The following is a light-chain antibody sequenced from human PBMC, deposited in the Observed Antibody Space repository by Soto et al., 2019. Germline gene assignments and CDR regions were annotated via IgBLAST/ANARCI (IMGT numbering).Light chain of an antibody. CDR1: SSDVGGYNY. V-gene: IGLV2-14*01. Sequence: QSALTQPASVSGSPGQSITISCTGTSSDVGGYNYVSWYQQHPGKAPKLMIYEVSNRPSGVSNRFSGSKSGNTASLTISGLQAEDEADYYCSSYTRSSIVVFGGGTKVTV. J-gene: IGLJ2*01. CDR3: SSYTRSSIVV. CDR2: EVS.